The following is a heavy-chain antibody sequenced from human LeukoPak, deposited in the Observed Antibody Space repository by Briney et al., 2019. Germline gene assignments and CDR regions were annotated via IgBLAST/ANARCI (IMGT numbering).Heavy chain of an antibody. Sequence: SETLSLTCTVSGGSIGSGGYYWSWIRQHPGKGLEWIGYIYYSGSTYYNPSLKSRVTISVDTSKNQFSLKLSSVTAADTAVYYCSGSYYNFDLDYWGQGTLVTVSS. CDR3: SGSYYNFDLDY. D-gene: IGHD3-10*01. J-gene: IGHJ4*02. CDR1: GGSIGSGGYY. CDR2: IYYSGST. V-gene: IGHV4-31*03.